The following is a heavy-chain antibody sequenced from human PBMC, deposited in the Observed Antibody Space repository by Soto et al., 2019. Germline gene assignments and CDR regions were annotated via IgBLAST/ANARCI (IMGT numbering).Heavy chain of an antibody. V-gene: IGHV3-21*01. CDR3: ARISMGGSGSYYGDYYYYYYMDV. D-gene: IGHD3-10*01. Sequence: GGSLRLSCAASGFTFSSYSMNWVRQAPGKGLEWVSSISSSSSYIYYADSVKGRFTISRDNAKNSLYLQMNSLRAEDTAVYYCARISMGGSGSYYGDYYYYYYMDVWGKGTTVTVSS. J-gene: IGHJ6*03. CDR2: ISSSSSYI. CDR1: GFTFSSYS.